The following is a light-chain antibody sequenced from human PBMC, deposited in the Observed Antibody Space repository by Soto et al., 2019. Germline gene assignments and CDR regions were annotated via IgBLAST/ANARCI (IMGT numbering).Light chain of an antibody. J-gene: IGKJ2*01. V-gene: IGKV3-20*01. CDR1: QSVSSNY. Sequence: DIVWTQSPGPLSLSPGERVTLSCRASQSVSSNYLSWYQHKPGPAPRLIIYGASARATGLPDRLSGSGSGPDFTLTISRLEPEDFAVYYCQQYSSSLYTFGQGTKLEIK. CDR2: GAS. CDR3: QQYSSSLYT.